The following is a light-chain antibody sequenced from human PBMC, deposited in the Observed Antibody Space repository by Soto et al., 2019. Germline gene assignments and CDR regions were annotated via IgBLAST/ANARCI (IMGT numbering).Light chain of an antibody. CDR1: QSVTSS. V-gene: IGKV3-11*01. CDR3: QQRTTWPT. J-gene: IGKJ4*01. Sequence: EIVLTQSPATLSLSPGDRATLSCRASQSVTSSLAWFQQKPGQAPRLLIYDVSRRATAMPARFSGSGSGTDFTLTISCLEPEDFAVYYCQQRTTWPTFGGGTKVEIK. CDR2: DVS.